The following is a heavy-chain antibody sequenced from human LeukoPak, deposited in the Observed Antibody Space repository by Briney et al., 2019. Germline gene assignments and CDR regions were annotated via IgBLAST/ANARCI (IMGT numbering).Heavy chain of an antibody. V-gene: IGHV3-23*01. CDR1: GFNFGSYS. CDR2: MSADSATT. CDR3: ARKSASGNYPLDY. Sequence: GGSLRLSCAASGFNFGSYSMTWVRQAPAKGLEWVSVMSADSATTFYADSVKGRFTISRDNAKNTVFLQMSSLRAEDTALYYCARKSASGNYPLDYWGQGTLVTVSS. D-gene: IGHD3-10*01. J-gene: IGHJ4*02.